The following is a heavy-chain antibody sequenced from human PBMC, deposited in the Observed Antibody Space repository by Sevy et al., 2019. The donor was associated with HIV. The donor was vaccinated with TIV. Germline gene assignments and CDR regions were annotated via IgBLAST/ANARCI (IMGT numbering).Heavy chain of an antibody. D-gene: IGHD5-12*01. CDR1: GFPFSNYA. CDR3: AKDTAGWLRSTFDY. CDR2: ISGGGEST. J-gene: IGHJ4*02. Sequence: GGSLRLSCAASGFPFSNYAMSWVRQAPGKGLEWVSGISGGGESTDYADYVKGRFSISRDNSKNTLYMQMNSLRVEDTAVYYCAKDTAGWLRSTFDYWGQGTLVTVSS. V-gene: IGHV3-23*01.